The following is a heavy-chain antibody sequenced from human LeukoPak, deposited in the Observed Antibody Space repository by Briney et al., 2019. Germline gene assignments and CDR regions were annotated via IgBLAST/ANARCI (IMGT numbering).Heavy chain of an antibody. CDR2: ITSSGSTI. CDR1: GFSFSSYE. D-gene: IGHD3-3*01. V-gene: IGHV3-48*03. J-gene: IGHJ6*02. CDR3: ARLNDFWSGSYYYGMDV. Sequence: PGGSLRLSCAASGFSFSSYEMNWVRQAPGKGLEWVSYITSSGSTIYYADPVKGRFTISRDNAKNSLYLQVNNLRADDTAVYYCARLNDFWSGSYYYGMDVWGQGTTVTVSS.